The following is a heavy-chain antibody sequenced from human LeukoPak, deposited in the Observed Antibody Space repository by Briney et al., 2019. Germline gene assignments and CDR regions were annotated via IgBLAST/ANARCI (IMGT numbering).Heavy chain of an antibody. CDR3: ARDDAADGGYLDH. CDR1: EFTFSSYA. CDR2: ISGSSGRT. Sequence: GGSLRLSCAASEFTFSSYAMSWVRQAPGKGLEWVSRISGSSGRTYYTDSATGRFTISRDNSKNMVYLQMNSLRAEDTAIYYCARDDAADGGYLDHWGQGTLVTVSS. J-gene: IGHJ4*02. V-gene: IGHV3-23*01. D-gene: IGHD3-10*01.